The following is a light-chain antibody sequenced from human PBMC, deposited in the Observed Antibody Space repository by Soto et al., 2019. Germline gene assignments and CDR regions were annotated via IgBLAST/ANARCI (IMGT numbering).Light chain of an antibody. V-gene: IGKV3-20*01. Sequence: ESVLIPVAATPFFSPGERAPLSRRASQSVSGSFLARYQQKPGQAPRLLIYAASSRATGIPDRFSGSGSGTDFTLTISRLEPEDYAVYYCQQYGSSPVTFGQGTRLEIK. CDR2: AAS. J-gene: IGKJ5*01. CDR1: QSVSGSF. CDR3: QQYGSSPVT.